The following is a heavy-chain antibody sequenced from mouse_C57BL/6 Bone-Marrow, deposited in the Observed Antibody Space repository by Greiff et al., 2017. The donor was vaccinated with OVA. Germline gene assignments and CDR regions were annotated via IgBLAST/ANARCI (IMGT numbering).Heavy chain of an antibody. Sequence: QVHVKQPGAELVMPGASVKLSCKASGYTFTSYWMHWVKQRPGQGLEWIGEIDPSDSYTNYNQKFKGKSTLTVDKSSSTAYMQLSSLTSEDSAVYYCARYGRSKGYAMDYWGQGTSVTVSS. V-gene: IGHV1-69*01. CDR1: GYTFTSYW. D-gene: IGHD1-1*01. J-gene: IGHJ4*01. CDR3: ARYGRSKGYAMDY. CDR2: IDPSDSYT.